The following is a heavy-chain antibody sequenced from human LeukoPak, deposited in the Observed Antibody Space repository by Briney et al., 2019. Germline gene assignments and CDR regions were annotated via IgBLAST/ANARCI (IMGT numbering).Heavy chain of an antibody. CDR3: ARDSQTSTIYYYYYMDV. D-gene: IGHD2-2*01. Sequence: PGGSLRLSCAASGFTFSSYWMSWVRQAPGKGLEWVANIKQDGSEKYYVDSVKGQFTISRDNAKNSLYLQMNSLKAEDTAVYYCARDSQTSTIYYYYYMDVWGKGTTVTVSS. J-gene: IGHJ6*03. V-gene: IGHV3-7*01. CDR2: IKQDGSEK. CDR1: GFTFSSYW.